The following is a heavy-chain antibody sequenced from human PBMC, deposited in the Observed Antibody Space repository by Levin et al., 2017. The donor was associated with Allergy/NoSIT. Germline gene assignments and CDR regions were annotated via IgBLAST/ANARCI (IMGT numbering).Heavy chain of an antibody. V-gene: IGHV4-4*02. CDR1: GGPIISTNW. D-gene: IGHD3-9*01. CDR2: IYHSGTT. J-gene: IGHJ6*02. Sequence: SETLSLTCAVSGGPIISTNWWTWVRQTPGKGLEWIGEIYHSGTTNYNPSLNSRVTISVDKSKNQFSLNLSSVTAADTAVYYCSREEYDSLSFDRYGFDVWGQGTTVTVSS. CDR3: SREEYDSLSFDRYGFDV.